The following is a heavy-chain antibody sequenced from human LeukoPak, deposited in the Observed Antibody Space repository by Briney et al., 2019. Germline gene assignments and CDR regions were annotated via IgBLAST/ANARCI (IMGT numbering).Heavy chain of an antibody. CDR1: VYSFTSYW. CDR2: IYPGESDT. V-gene: IGHV5-51*01. D-gene: IGHD3-22*01. CDR3: ARFRGYYDSSGPSNY. Sequence: GESLKISCKGSVYSFTSYWIGWVRQMPGKGLEWMGIIYPGESDTRYSPSFQGQVTISADKSISTAYLQWSSLKASDTAMYYCARFRGYYDSSGPSNYWGQGTLVTVSS. J-gene: IGHJ4*02.